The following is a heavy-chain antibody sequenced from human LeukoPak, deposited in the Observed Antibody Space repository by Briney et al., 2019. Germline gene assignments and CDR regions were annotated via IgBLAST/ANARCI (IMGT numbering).Heavy chain of an antibody. CDR3: ASGLCGGDCYDY. V-gene: IGHV3-21*01. J-gene: IGHJ4*02. CDR2: ISHTASYI. Sequence: GGSLRLSCAASGFTFSSYSMNWVRQAPGKGLKWVSSISHTASYIYYADSVKGRFTISRDNAKNSLYLQMNSLRAEDSAVYYCASGLCGGDCYDYWGQGTLVTVSS. D-gene: IGHD2-21*01. CDR1: GFTFSSYS.